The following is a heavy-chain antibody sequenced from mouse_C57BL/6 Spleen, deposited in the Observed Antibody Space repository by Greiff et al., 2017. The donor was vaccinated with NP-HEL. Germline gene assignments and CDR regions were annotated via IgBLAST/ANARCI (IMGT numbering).Heavy chain of an antibody. V-gene: IGHV1-39*01. D-gene: IGHD2-1*01. CDR2: INPNYGTT. J-gene: IGHJ2*01. CDR1: GYSFTDYN. CDR3: ARLDYGNYYFDD. Sequence: EVQLQESGPGLVKPGASVKISCTASGYSFTDYNMNWVKQRNGKSLEWIGVINPNYGTTSYNQKFKGKATLTVDQSSSTAYMQLNSLTSEDSAVYYCARLDYGNYYFDDWGQGTTLTVSS.